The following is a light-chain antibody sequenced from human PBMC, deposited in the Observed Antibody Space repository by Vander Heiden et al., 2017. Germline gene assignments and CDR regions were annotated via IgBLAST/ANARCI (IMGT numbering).Light chain of an antibody. Sequence: IQMTPSPSTLSASVGDRVTITCRARQSMSSWLAWYQQKPGKAPKLLIYKASSVESGVPSRFSGSGSGTEFTLTISSLQPDDFATHYTQQFWTFGQGTKVEIK. CDR2: KAS. V-gene: IGKV1-5*03. CDR1: QSMSSW. J-gene: IGKJ1*01. CDR3: QQFWT.